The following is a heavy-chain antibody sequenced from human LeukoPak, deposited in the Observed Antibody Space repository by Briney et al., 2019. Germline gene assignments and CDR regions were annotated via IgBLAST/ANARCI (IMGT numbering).Heavy chain of an antibody. J-gene: IGHJ5*02. Sequence: ASVKVSCKASGYTFTGYYMHWVRQAPGQGLEWMGLINPNSGGTNYAQKFQGRVTMTRDTSISTAYMELSRLRSDDTAVYYCARDYLKYQLLLGWFDPWGQGTLVTVSS. CDR3: ARDYLKYQLLLGWFDP. V-gene: IGHV1-2*02. CDR1: GYTFTGYY. D-gene: IGHD2-2*01. CDR2: INPNSGGT.